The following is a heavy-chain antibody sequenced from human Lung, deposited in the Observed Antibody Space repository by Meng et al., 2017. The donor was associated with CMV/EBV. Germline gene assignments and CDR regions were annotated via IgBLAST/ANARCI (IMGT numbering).Heavy chain of an antibody. CDR2: IYYSGST. V-gene: IGHV4-30-4*08. D-gene: IGHD6-13*01. J-gene: IGHJ1*01. CDR3: ARGGAPSSSWVACDFQH. Sequence: SETLSLTCTVSGGSISSGDYYWSWIRQPPGKGLEWIGYIYYSGSTYYNPSLKSRVTISVDTSKNQFSLKLSSVTAADTAVYYCARGGAPSSSWVACDFQHWGQGXLVTVSS. CDR1: GGSISSGDYY.